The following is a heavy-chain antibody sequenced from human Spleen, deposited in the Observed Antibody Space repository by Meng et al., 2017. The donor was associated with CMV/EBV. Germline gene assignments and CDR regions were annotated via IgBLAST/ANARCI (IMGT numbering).Heavy chain of an antibody. D-gene: IGHD1-14*01. V-gene: IGHV4-59*01. Sequence: LRLSCTVSGDSMTSGNYWSWIRLSPGKGLEWIGYIFYTGSTSYNPSLKSRFTIPIDTSKSQVSRKLTSVTAADTAVYYCARELGGGLTPRRVIDFWGQGTTVTVSS. CDR1: GDSMTSGNY. CDR2: IFYTGST. CDR3: ARELGGGLTPRRVIDF. J-gene: IGHJ6*02.